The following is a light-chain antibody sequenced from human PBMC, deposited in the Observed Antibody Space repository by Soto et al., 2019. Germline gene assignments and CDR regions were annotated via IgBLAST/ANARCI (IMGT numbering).Light chain of an antibody. CDR2: WAS. Sequence: DIVKTQSPDSLAVSLGERATINCKSSQSVFYSSNNKNYVTWYQQKPGQPPKLLIYWASTRESGVPDRFSGSGSGTDFTLTISSLQAEDVAVYYCQQYYSTPITFGQGTRVELK. CDR3: QQYYSTPIT. J-gene: IGKJ5*01. CDR1: QSVFYSSNNKNY. V-gene: IGKV4-1*01.